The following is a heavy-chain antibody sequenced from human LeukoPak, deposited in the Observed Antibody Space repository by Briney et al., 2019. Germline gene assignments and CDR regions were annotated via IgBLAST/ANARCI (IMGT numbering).Heavy chain of an antibody. CDR3: ARAQGDYGDYAFDY. CDR2: INEDGSEI. Sequence: GGSLRLSCAASGFTFSRSWMTWVRQAPGKGLEWVASINEDGSEIHYVDSVKGRFTISRDNAKNSLYLQMNSLRAEDTAVYYCARAQGDYGDYAFDYWGQGTLVTVSS. V-gene: IGHV3-7*01. CDR1: GFTFSRSW. J-gene: IGHJ4*02. D-gene: IGHD4-17*01.